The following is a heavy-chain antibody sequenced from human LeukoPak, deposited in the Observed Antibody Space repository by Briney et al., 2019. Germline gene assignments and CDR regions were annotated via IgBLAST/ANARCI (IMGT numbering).Heavy chain of an antibody. CDR3: ARDLYDSSGYTENWFDP. CDR2: IYISGST. CDR1: GGSISSYY. V-gene: IGHV4-4*07. D-gene: IGHD3-22*01. J-gene: IGHJ5*02. Sequence: PSETLSLTCTVSGGSISSYYLSWIRQPAGKGLEWVGRIYISGSTNYNPSLKSRVTMSLDRFKNQLSLKLSSVTAADTAVYYCARDLYDSSGYTENWFDPWGQGTLVTVSS.